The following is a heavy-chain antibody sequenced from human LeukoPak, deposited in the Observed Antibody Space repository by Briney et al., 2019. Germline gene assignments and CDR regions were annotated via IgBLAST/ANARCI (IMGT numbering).Heavy chain of an antibody. CDR3: ARLHMVRGVTIDY. Sequence: GGSLRLSCAASGFTFSSYEMNWVRQAPGKGLEWVSYISSSGSTIYYADSVEGRFTISRDNAKNSLYLQMNSLRAEDTAVYYCARLHMVRGVTIDYWGQGTLVTVSS. V-gene: IGHV3-48*03. CDR1: GFTFSSYE. D-gene: IGHD3-10*01. J-gene: IGHJ4*02. CDR2: ISSSGSTI.